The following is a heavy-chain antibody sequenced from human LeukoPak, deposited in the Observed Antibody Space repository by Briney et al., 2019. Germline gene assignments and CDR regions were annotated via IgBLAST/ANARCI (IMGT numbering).Heavy chain of an antibody. Sequence: SETLSLTCTVSGGSISSYYWSWIRQPPGKGLEWIGYIYYSGSSNYNPSLKSRVTMSVDTSKKQFALRVSSVTAADTAVYYCARTEYYFDHWGQGTLVTVSS. J-gene: IGHJ4*02. CDR1: GGSISSYY. CDR2: IYYSGSS. D-gene: IGHD3-10*01. V-gene: IGHV4-59*01. CDR3: ARTEYYFDH.